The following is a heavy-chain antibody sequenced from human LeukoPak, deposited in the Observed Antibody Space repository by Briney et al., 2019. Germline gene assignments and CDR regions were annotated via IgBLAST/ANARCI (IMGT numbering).Heavy chain of an antibody. Sequence: SETLSLTCAVSGGSISSSNWWSWVRQPPGKGLEWIGEIYHSGSTNYNPSLKSRVTISVDKSKNQFSLKLSSVTAADTAVYYCARVGQDYDSSGYYFYWGQGTLVTVSS. CDR1: GGSISSSNW. CDR2: IYHSGST. V-gene: IGHV4-4*02. D-gene: IGHD3-22*01. J-gene: IGHJ4*02. CDR3: ARVGQDYDSSGYYFY.